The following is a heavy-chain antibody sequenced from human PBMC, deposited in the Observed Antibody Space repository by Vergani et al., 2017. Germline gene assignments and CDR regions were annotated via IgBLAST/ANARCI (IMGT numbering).Heavy chain of an antibody. CDR2: LIPIFGTA. CDR3: ARDTQKYDSLTGYKIYYYGMDG. D-gene: IGHD3-9*01. CDR1: GGTFSSYA. J-gene: IGHJ6*02. V-gene: IGHV1-69*13. Sequence: QVQLVQSGAEVKKPGSSVKVSCKASGGTFSSYAISWVRQPPAQGLEWMGLLIPIFGTANYVPKFQGRVTITADESTSTAYMEMSILRSEDTAVYYCARDTQKYDSLTGYKIYYYGMDGWGQGTTVTVSS.